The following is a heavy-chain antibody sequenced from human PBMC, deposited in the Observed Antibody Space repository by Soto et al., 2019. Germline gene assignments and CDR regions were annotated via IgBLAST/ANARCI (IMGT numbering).Heavy chain of an antibody. CDR1: GCSISSYY. CDR2: IYYSGST. D-gene: IGHD2-15*01. J-gene: IGHJ4*02. CDR3: ARQAAYCSGGSCYPYYFDY. V-gene: IGHV4-59*08. Sequence: QVQLQESGPGLVKPSETLSLTCTVSGCSISSYYWSWIRQPPGKGLEWIGYIYYSGSTNYNPSLKSRVTISVETSKNQFSLKLSSVTAADTAVYYCARQAAYCSGGSCYPYYFDYWGQGTLVTVSS.